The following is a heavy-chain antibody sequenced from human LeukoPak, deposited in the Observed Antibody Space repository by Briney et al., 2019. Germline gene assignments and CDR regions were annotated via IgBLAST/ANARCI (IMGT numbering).Heavy chain of an antibody. D-gene: IGHD2-2*01. CDR2: IYTSGST. CDR1: GGSISSYY. CDR3: ARSGDGGYCSSTSCRTLDY. J-gene: IGHJ4*02. Sequence: SETLSLTCTVSGGSISSYYWSWIRQPPGKGLEWIGYIYTSGSTNCNPSLKSRVTISVDTSKNQFSLKLSSVTAADTAVYYCARSGDGGYCSSTSCRTLDYWGQGTLVTVSS. V-gene: IGHV4-4*09.